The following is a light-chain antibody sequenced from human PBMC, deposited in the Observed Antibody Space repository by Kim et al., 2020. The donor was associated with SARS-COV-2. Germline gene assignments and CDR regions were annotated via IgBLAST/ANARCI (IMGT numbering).Light chain of an antibody. CDR3: CSYAGSSTFV. V-gene: IGLV2-23*02. CDR1: SSDVGSYNL. Sequence: GKSLTISCTGTSSDVGSYNLVPWYQQHPGKAPKLMIYEVSKRPSGVSNRFSGSKSGNTASLTISGLQAEDEADYYCCSYAGSSTFVFGGGTQLTVL. J-gene: IGLJ2*01. CDR2: EVS.